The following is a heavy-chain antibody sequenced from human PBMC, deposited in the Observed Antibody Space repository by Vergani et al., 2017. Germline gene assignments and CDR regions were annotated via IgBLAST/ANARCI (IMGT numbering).Heavy chain of an antibody. CDR1: GFTVSSNY. Sequence: EVQLVESGGGLVQPGGSLRLSCAASGFTVSSNYMSWVRQAPGKGLEWVSVIYSGGRTYYADSVKGRFTISRDNSKNTLYLQMNSLRAEDTAVYYCARDSSSWYLGYFDYWGQGTLVTVSS. J-gene: IGHJ4*02. CDR2: IYSGGRT. D-gene: IGHD6-13*01. V-gene: IGHV3-66*02. CDR3: ARDSSSWYLGYFDY.